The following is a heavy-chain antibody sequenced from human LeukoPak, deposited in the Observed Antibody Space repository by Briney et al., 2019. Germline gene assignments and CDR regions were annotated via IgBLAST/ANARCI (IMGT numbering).Heavy chain of an antibody. CDR2: IIPIFGTA. CDR3: ARGLFLLWAARSNAGLNY. Sequence: VASVKVSCKASGYTFTSYGISWVRQAPGQGLEWMGGIIPIFGTANYAQKFQGRVTITADKSTSTAYMELSSLRSDDTAVYYCARGLFLLWAARSNAGLNYWGQGTLVTVSS. V-gene: IGHV1-69*06. CDR1: GYTFTSYG. D-gene: IGHD6-6*01. J-gene: IGHJ4*02.